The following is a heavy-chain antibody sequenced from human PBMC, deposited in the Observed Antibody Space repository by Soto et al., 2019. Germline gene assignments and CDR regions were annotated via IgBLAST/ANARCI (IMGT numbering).Heavy chain of an antibody. CDR2: IYYSGNT. Sequence: PPEKLRDTNTVSGGTIRSTSYYWCWICQPTGKGLEWIGNIYYSGNTYYNPSLKSRVRISVDTSKNQFSLKLRYVKAADTAVYYFSILPILATRPNHVTMAARGQGTVVT. V-gene: IGHV4-39*01. CDR3: SILPILATRPNHVTMAA. D-gene: IGHD2-2*02. J-gene: IGHJ4*03. CDR1: GGTIRSTSYY.